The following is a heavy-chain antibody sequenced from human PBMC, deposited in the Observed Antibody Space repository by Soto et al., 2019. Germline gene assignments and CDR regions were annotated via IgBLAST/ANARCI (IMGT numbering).Heavy chain of an antibody. CDR2: ISGSGDSI. CDR3: ARRSSGWYFDY. J-gene: IGHJ4*02. V-gene: IGHV3-23*01. D-gene: IGHD6-19*01. CDR1: GFSFSSYA. Sequence: EVQLLESGGGLVQPGGSLRLSCAASGFSFSSYAMNWVRQAPGKGLEWVSVISGSGDSIYYADSVKGRFTISRDNSKNTLYLQMISLRAEDTAVYYCARRSSGWYFDYWGQGTLVIVSS.